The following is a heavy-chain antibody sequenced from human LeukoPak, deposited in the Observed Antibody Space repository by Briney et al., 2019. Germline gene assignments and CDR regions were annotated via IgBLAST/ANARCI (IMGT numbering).Heavy chain of an antibody. CDR1: GYTFTSYG. V-gene: IGHV1-18*01. J-gene: IGHJ1*01. D-gene: IGHD5-24*01. CDR3: ARAGRDGYNSGYFQH. CDR2: ISAYNGNT. Sequence: ASVKVSCKASGYTFTSYGISWVRQAPGQGLEWMGWISAYNGNTNYAQKLQGRVTMTTDTSTSTAYMELRSLRSDDTAVYYCARAGRDGYNSGYFQHWGQGTLVTASS.